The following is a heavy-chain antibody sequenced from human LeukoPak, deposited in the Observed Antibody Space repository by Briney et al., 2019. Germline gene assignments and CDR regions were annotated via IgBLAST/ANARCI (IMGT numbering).Heavy chain of an antibody. D-gene: IGHD6-19*01. CDR3: ARTKKQWLVRAHAFDI. Sequence: ASVKVSCKASGYTFTSYDINWVRQATGQGLEWMGRMNPNSGNTGYAQKFQGRVTMTRNTSISTAYMELSSLRSEDTAVYYCARTKKQWLVRAHAFDIWGQGTMVTVSS. V-gene: IGHV1-8*01. CDR2: MNPNSGNT. J-gene: IGHJ3*02. CDR1: GYTFTSYD.